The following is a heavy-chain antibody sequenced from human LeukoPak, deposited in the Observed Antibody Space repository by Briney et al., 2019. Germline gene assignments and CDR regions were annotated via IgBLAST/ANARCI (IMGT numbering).Heavy chain of an antibody. D-gene: IGHD2-15*01. CDR2: IRDDGSYE. J-gene: IGHJ5*01. Sequence: PGGSLRLFCAASGFTFRDYGMLGVRQARGKGVEGVAFIRDDGSYEYYPDSVKGRFSISRHNSRNALFLQMNSLRAEDTAVYYCAKGGSPSHNWFNSWGQGPLVTVSS. CDR1: GFTFRDYG. V-gene: IGHV3-30*02. CDR3: AKGGSPSHNWFNS.